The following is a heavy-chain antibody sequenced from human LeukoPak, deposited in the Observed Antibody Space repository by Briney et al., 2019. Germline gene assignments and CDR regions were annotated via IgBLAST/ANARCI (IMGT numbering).Heavy chain of an antibody. D-gene: IGHD1-1*01. CDR3: ASTTLRDYYYYYMDV. CDR2: IKQDGSEK. J-gene: IGHJ6*03. Sequence: GGSLRLSCAASGFTFNTYGMSWVRQAPGKGLEWVANIKQDGSEKYYVDSVKGRFTISRDNAKNSLYLQMNSLRAEDTAVYYCASTTLRDYYYYYMDVWGKGTTATISS. CDR1: GFTFNTYG. V-gene: IGHV3-7*01.